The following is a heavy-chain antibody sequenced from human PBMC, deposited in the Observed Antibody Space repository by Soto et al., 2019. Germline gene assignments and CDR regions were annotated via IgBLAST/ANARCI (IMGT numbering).Heavy chain of an antibody. CDR2: ISSSGRTI. CDR3: ARARWELVKRRYFDY. J-gene: IGHJ4*02. Sequence: QVQLVESGGGLVKPGGSLRLSCVASGFTFSDYYMTWIRQASGKGLEWVSYISSSGRTISYADSVKGRFSISRDNAKKSLYLQMSSRRVEDTAVYYCARARWELVKRRYFDYWGQGTLVTVSS. D-gene: IGHD1-26*01. CDR1: GFTFSDYY. V-gene: IGHV3-11*01.